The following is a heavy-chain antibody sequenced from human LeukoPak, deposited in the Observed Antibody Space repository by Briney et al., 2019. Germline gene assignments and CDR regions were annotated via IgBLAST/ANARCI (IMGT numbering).Heavy chain of an antibody. V-gene: IGHV3-66*01. Sequence: GGSLRLSCAASGFTVSSNYMSWVRQAPGKGLEWVSVISGGGSTNYADSVKGRFTISRDNSKNTLYLQMNSLRAEDTAVYYCARDTGLKYGGQGTLVTVSS. CDR1: GFTVSSNY. CDR2: ISGGGST. J-gene: IGHJ4*02. D-gene: IGHD7-27*01. CDR3: ARDTGLKY.